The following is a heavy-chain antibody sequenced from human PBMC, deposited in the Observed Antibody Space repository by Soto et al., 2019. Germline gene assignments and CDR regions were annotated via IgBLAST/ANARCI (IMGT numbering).Heavy chain of an antibody. CDR1: GFTFSSYG. J-gene: IGHJ4*02. CDR2: IWYDGSNK. V-gene: IGHV3-33*01. Sequence: QVQLVESGGGVVQPGRSLRLSCAASGFTFSSYGMHWVRQAPGKGLEWVAVIWYDGSNKYYADSVKGRFTISRDNSKNTLYLQMNSLRAEDTAVYYCARPRSRWFGELLSNFDYWGQGTLVTVSS. CDR3: ARPRSRWFGELLSNFDY. D-gene: IGHD3-10*01.